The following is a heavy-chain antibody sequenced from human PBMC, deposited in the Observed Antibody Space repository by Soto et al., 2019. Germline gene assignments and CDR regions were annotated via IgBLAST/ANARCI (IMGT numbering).Heavy chain of an antibody. D-gene: IGHD3-3*01. Sequence: GASVKVSCKASGYTFTGYYMHWVLQAPGQGLEWMGWINPNSGGTNYAQKFQGRVTMTRDTSISTAYMELSRLRSDDTAVYYCARDYDFWSGHAAFDIWGQGTMVTVSS. CDR3: ARDYDFWSGHAAFDI. CDR1: GYTFTGYY. CDR2: INPNSGGT. V-gene: IGHV1-2*03. J-gene: IGHJ3*02.